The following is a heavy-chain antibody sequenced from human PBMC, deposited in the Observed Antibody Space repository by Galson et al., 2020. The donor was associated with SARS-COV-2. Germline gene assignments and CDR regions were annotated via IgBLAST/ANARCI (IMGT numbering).Heavy chain of an antibody. CDR2: INSDESST. Sequence: TGGSLRLSCAASGFTFSSYWMHWVRQAPGKGLVWVSRINSDESSTSYADSVKGRFTISRDNAKNTLYLQMNSLRAEDTAVYYCARDRLRFLELLFVVYYYGMDVWGQGTTVTVSS. D-gene: IGHD3-3*01. CDR1: GFTFSSYW. V-gene: IGHV3-74*01. CDR3: ARDRLRFLELLFVVYYYGMDV. J-gene: IGHJ6*02.